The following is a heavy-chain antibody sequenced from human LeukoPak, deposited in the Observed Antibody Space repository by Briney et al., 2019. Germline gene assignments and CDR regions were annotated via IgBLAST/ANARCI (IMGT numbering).Heavy chain of an antibody. Sequence: SQTLSLTCTVSGGSISSGGYYWSWIRQPPGKGLEWIGYIYHSGSTYYNPSLKSRVTISVDRSKNQFSLNLSSVTAADTAVYFCARDEGSSYPFDYWGQGTLVTVSS. CDR2: IYHSGST. D-gene: IGHD2-2*01. CDR1: GGSISSGGYY. V-gene: IGHV4-30-2*01. CDR3: ARDEGSSYPFDY. J-gene: IGHJ4*02.